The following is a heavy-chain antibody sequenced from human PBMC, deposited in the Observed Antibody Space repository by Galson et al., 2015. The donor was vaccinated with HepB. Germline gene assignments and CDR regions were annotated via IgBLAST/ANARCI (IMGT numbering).Heavy chain of an antibody. D-gene: IGHD2-2*02. CDR1: GDSVSSNSAA. J-gene: IGHJ6*02. CDR2: TYYRSKWYN. Sequence: CAISGDSVSSNSAAWNWIRQSPSRGLEWLGRTYYRSKWYNDYAVSVKSRITINPDTSKNQFSLQLNSVTPEDTAVYYCARRNGYCSSTSCYKDSYYGMDVWGQGTTVTVSS. CDR3: ARRNGYCSSTSCYKDSYYGMDV. V-gene: IGHV6-1*01.